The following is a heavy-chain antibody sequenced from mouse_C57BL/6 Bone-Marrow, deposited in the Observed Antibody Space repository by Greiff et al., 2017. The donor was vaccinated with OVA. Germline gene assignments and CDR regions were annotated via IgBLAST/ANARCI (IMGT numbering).Heavy chain of an antibody. Sequence: LEESGPELVKPGASVKLSCTASGYAFSSSWMNWVKQRPGKGLEWIGWIYPGDGATNYTGTFKGKATLSADNSSSTAYLQLSSLTSEDSAVYVGARHEDGYYASYFDYWGQGTTLTVSS. V-gene: IGHV1-82*01. CDR1: GYAFSSSW. J-gene: IGHJ2*01. CDR3: ARHEDGYYASYFDY. CDR2: IYPGDGAT. D-gene: IGHD2-3*01.